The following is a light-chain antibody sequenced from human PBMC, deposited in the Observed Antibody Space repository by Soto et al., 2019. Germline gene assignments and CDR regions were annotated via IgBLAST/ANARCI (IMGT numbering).Light chain of an antibody. CDR3: QQYSTPPRMYT. J-gene: IGKJ2*01. CDR2: AAS. V-gene: IGKV3-20*01. CDR1: QSVSSDF. Sequence: EIVLTQSPGTLSLSPGERATLSCRTSQSVSSDFLAWYQQKPGQAPRLLIYAASNRTTGIPDRFSGSRSGTDFILTICRLEPEDFAVYYCQQYSTPPRMYTFGLGTKLEIK.